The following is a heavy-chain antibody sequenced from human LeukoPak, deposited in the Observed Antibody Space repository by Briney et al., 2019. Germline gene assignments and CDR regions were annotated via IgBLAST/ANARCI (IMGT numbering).Heavy chain of an antibody. V-gene: IGHV4-59*01. CDR2: IYYSGST. CDR1: GGSTSSYY. J-gene: IGHJ4*02. CDR3: ASSEDSSGYYGGQIAAEGFDY. Sequence: SETLSLTCTVSGGSTSSYYWSWIRQPPGKGLEWIGYIYYSGSTNYNPSLKSRVTISVDTSKNQFSLKLSSVTAADTAVYYCASSEDSSGYYGGQIAAEGFDYWGQGTLVTVSS. D-gene: IGHD3-22*01.